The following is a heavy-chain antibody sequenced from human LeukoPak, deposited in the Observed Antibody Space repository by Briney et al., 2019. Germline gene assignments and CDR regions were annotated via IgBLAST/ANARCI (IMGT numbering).Heavy chain of an antibody. D-gene: IGHD5-12*01. CDR2: IGGSNGIT. J-gene: IGHJ4*02. CDR3: ARNENSGWGYFDY. CDR1: RFTFNSYA. Sequence: GGSLRLSCAASRFTFNSYAMSWVRQAPGKGLEWVSVIGGSNGITFYVGSVKGRFTISRDNSKDTLYLQMNSLRAEDTAVYYCARNENSGWGYFDYWGQGTLVTISS. V-gene: IGHV3-23*01.